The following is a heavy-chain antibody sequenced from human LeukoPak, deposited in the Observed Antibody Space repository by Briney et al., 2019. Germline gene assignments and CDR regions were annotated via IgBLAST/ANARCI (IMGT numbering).Heavy chain of an antibody. J-gene: IGHJ3*02. CDR3: ARHVTISGPYDASDI. CDR1: GGSISNYY. V-gene: IGHV4-59*08. CDR2: IYYSGGT. Sequence: PSETLSLTCTVSGGSISNYYWSWIRRPPGKGLEWIGYIYYSGGTDYNPSLKSRVTISVDTSKNQFSLKLRSVTAADTAAYYCARHVTISGPYDASDIWGQGTMVTVSP. D-gene: IGHD5-24*01.